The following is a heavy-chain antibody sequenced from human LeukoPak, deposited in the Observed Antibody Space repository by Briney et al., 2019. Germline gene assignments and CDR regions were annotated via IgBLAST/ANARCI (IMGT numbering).Heavy chain of an antibody. CDR3: AKDGPVVSF. CDR1: GFTFDDYG. V-gene: IGHV3-43*02. D-gene: IGHD4-23*01. J-gene: IGHJ4*02. CDR2: ISADGSRT. Sequence: PGGSLRLSCATSGFTFDDYGMHWVRQAPGEGLEWVSLISADGSRTYYGDSVKGRFTISRDNSKKSLHLQMNGLRTEDTALYYCAKDGPVVSFWGQGTLVTVSS.